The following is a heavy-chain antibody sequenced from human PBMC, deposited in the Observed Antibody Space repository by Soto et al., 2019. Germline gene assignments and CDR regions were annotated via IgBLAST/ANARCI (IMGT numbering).Heavy chain of an antibody. CDR3: AKSQGDYYYGMDV. CDR1: GFTFSSYG. Sequence: GGSLRLSCAASGFTFSSYGMHWVRQAPGKGLEWVAVISYDGSNKYYADSVKGRFTISRDNSKNTLYLQMNSLRAEDTAVYYCAKSQGDYYYGMDVWGQGTTVTVSS. J-gene: IGHJ6*02. CDR2: ISYDGSNK. V-gene: IGHV3-30*18.